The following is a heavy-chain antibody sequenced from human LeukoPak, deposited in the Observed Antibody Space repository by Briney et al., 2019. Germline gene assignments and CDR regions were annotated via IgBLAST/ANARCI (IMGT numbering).Heavy chain of an antibody. D-gene: IGHD5-18*01. J-gene: IGHJ3*02. V-gene: IGHV3-7*01. CDR3: ARGAMAYAYAFDI. Sequence: GGSLRLSCAAPGFTFSSYWMSWVRQAPGKGLEWVANIKQDGSEKYYVDAVKVRFTVSRDNAKNSLYLQMHSLRAEDTAVYYCARGAMAYAYAFDIWGQETMVTVP. CDR1: GFTFSSYW. CDR2: IKQDGSEK.